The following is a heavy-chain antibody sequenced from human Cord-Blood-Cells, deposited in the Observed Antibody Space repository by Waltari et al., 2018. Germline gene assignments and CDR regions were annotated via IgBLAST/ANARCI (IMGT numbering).Heavy chain of an antibody. J-gene: IGHJ3*02. CDR3: AREDI. V-gene: IGHV4-38-2*02. CDR1: GYATSSGYY. Sequence: QVQLEESGPGLVKLSETLSLTCVVFGYATSSGYYWGWIRQPPGKGLEWIGSIYHSGSTYYNPSLKSRVTISVDTSKNQFSLKLSSVTAADTAVYYCAREDIWGQGTMVTVSS. CDR2: IYHSGST.